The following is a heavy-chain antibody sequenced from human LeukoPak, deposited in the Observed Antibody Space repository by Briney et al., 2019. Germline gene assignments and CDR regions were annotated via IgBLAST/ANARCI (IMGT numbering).Heavy chain of an antibody. CDR2: IKQDGSEK. V-gene: IGHV3-7*01. CDR3: ASIDFWSGGPNY. J-gene: IGHJ4*02. D-gene: IGHD3-3*01. Sequence: GGSLRLSCAASGFTFSSYWMSWVRQFPGNGLEWVANIKQDGSEKYYVDSVKGRFTVSRDNAKNSLYLQMNSLRAEDTAVYYCASIDFWSGGPNYWGQGTLVTVAS. CDR1: GFTFSSYW.